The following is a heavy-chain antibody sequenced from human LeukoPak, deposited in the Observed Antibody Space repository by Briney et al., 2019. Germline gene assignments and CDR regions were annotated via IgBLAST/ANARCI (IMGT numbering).Heavy chain of an antibody. CDR1: GYSFTSYW. CDR3: ARRSSRDGYNLGGAFDY. CDR2: IYPGDSDT. Sequence: GESLKISCKGSGYSFTSYWIGWVRQMPGKGLEWMGIIYPGDSDTRYSPSFQGQVTISADKSISTAYLQWSSLKASDTAMYYCARRSSRDGYNLGGAFDYWGQGTLVTVSS. V-gene: IGHV5-51*01. D-gene: IGHD5-24*01. J-gene: IGHJ4*02.